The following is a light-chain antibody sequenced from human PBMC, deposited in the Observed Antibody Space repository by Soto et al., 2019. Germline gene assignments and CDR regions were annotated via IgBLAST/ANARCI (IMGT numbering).Light chain of an antibody. J-gene: IGKJ2*01. CDR3: QRYDISPFP. Sequence: EIVLTQSPGTLSLSPGERATLSCRASQSVSSPYLAWYQQKPGQAPRLLIYGASSRATGIPDRFSGSGSGTEFTLTISRLEPEDFAVYYCQRYDISPFPFGQGTKLEIK. V-gene: IGKV3-20*01. CDR2: GAS. CDR1: QSVSSPY.